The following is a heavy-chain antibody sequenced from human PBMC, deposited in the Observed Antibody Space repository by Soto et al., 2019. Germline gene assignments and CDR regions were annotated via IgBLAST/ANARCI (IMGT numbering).Heavy chain of an antibody. CDR2: IYNDGTT. D-gene: IGHD3-10*01. CDR1: GLSVRNNY. Sequence: GGSLRLSCAASGLSVRNNYMSWVRQAPGMGLEWVSVIYNDGTTYYADSVKGRFTISRDTSKNTLSLQMDSLRAEDTAVYYCVRPLPSGRNYGMDVWGQGTTVTVSS. CDR3: VRPLPSGRNYGMDV. J-gene: IGHJ6*02. V-gene: IGHV3-53*01.